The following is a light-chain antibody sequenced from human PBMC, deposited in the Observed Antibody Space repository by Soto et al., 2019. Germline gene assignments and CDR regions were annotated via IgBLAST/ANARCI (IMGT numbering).Light chain of an antibody. CDR3: QQANSFPPT. CDR1: QDISSW. J-gene: IGKJ4*01. Sequence: DIQMTQSPSSVSASVGDRVTITCRASQDISSWLAWYQQKPGKAPNLLIYAASSLQSGVPSRFSGSGSGTDFILTISSLQPEDFATYYCQQANSFPPTFGGGTKVEIK. CDR2: AAS. V-gene: IGKV1-12*01.